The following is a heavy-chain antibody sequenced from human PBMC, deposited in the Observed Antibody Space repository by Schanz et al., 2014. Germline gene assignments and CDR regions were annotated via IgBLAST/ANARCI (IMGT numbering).Heavy chain of an antibody. CDR1: GFTFSSYW. J-gene: IGHJ4*02. D-gene: IGHD5-12*01. Sequence: EVQLVESGGGLVQPGGSLRLSCAASGFTFSSYWMHWVRQVPGKGLVWVSRIKSDGSSTSYADSVRGRFTISRDNAENTRFLQMTSLRAEDTALYYCARKVVATIGGYYDNWAREPWSSSPQ. CDR3: ARKVVATIGGYYDN. CDR2: IKSDGSST. V-gene: IGHV3-74*01.